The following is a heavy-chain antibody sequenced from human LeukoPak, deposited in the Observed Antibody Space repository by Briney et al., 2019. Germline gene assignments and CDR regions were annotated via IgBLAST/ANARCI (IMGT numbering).Heavy chain of an antibody. CDR1: GYTFTGYY. D-gene: IGHD5-12*01. Sequence: ASVKVSCKASGYTFTGYYMLWVRQAPGQGLEWMGWINPNSGGTNYAQKFQGRVTVTRDTSISTVYMELSGLRSDDTAVYYCARMGLPARGLGHWGQGTLVTVSS. CDR3: ARMGLPARGLGH. V-gene: IGHV1-2*02. CDR2: INPNSGGT. J-gene: IGHJ4*02.